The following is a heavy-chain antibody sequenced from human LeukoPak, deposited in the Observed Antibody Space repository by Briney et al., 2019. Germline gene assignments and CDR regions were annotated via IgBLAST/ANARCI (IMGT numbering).Heavy chain of an antibody. J-gene: IGHJ3*02. D-gene: IGHD3-3*01. CDR2: IYYSGSS. CDR1: GGSISTYY. V-gene: IGHV4-59*12. Sequence: PSETLSLTCTLSGGSISTYYWSWIRQPPGKGLEWIGYIYYSGSSSYNPSLKSRGTISVDTSKNQFSLKLSSVTAADTAVYYCARGSITVVPAFDIGGQGTMVTVSS. CDR3: ARGSITVVPAFDI.